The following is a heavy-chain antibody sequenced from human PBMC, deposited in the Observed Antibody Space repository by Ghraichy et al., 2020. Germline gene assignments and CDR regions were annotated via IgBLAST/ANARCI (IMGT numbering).Heavy chain of an antibody. CDR1: GGSISSSSYY. V-gene: IGHV4-39*01. Sequence: SETLSLTCTVSGGSISSSSYYWGWIRQPPGKGLEWIGSIYYSGSTYYNPSLKSRVTISVDTSKNQFSLKLSSVTAADTAVYYCARWEWEPLSDAFDIWGQGTMVTVSS. CDR3: ARWEWEPLSDAFDI. D-gene: IGHD1-26*01. CDR2: IYYSGST. J-gene: IGHJ3*02.